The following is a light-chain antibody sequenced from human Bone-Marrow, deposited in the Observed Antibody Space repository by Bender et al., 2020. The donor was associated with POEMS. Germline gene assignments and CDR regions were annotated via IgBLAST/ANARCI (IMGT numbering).Light chain of an antibody. CDR2: DVS. Sequence: QSALTQPRSVSGSPGQSVAMSCTGTSSDVGGYNYVSWYQQHPGKAPKLIIYDVSKRPSGVPDRFSGSKSGNTASLTISGLQGEDEADYYCCAYVDSNTVLFGGGTKLTVL. J-gene: IGLJ2*01. CDR1: SSDVGGYNY. V-gene: IGLV2-11*01. CDR3: CAYVDSNTVL.